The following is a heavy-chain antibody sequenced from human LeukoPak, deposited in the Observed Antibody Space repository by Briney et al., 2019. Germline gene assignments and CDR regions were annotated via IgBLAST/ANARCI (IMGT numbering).Heavy chain of an antibody. D-gene: IGHD6-19*01. CDR2: IKQDGSDK. CDR3: ARASAVAGTRDY. CDR1: GFSFSSYW. J-gene: IGHJ4*02. Sequence: GGSLRLSCTASGFSFSSYWMSWVRQAPGKGLEWVANIKQDGSDKYYVDSVKGRFTISRDNAKSSLYLQMNSLRAEDSALYYCARASAVAGTRDYWGQGTLVTVSS. V-gene: IGHV3-7*01.